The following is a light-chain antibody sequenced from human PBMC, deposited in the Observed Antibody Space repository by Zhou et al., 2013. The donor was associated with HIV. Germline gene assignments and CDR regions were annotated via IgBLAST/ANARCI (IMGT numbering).Light chain of an antibody. CDR1: QDVGNF. V-gene: IGKV1-33*01. Sequence: DIQMTQSPSPLSASVGDRVIIXCQASQDVGNFLNWYQQKPGKAPKLIIYDASHLERGVPKRFTGGGSGTHFTLTITNLQPEDFATYYCQHYHHLPPYTFGPGTKLDMK. J-gene: IGKJ2*01. CDR2: DAS. CDR3: QHYHHLPPYT.